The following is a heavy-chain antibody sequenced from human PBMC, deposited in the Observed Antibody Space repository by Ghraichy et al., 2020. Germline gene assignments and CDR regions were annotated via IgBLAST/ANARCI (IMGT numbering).Heavy chain of an antibody. Sequence: SETLSLTCAVYGGSFSGYYWSWIRQPPGKGLEWIGEINHSGSTNYNPSLKSRVAISVDTSKNQFSLKLSSVTAADTAVYYCARGHRSWSRSWLKGTYYYYYGMDVWGQGTTVTVSS. CDR2: INHSGST. J-gene: IGHJ6*02. D-gene: IGHD6-13*01. V-gene: IGHV4-34*01. CDR3: ARGHRSWSRSWLKGTYYYYYGMDV. CDR1: GGSFSGYY.